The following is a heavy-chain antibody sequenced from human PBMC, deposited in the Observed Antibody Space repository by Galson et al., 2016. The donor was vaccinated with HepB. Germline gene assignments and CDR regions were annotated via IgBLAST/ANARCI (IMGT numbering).Heavy chain of an antibody. CDR2: IYPDDSDT. Sequence: QSGAEVKKPGESLKISCKGSVYSFTSYWVAWVRQMPGKGLEWMGIIYPDDSDTRYSPSFEGQVTISADKSISTVYLQWSTLKASDSATYYCARPLMHCTSARWYHYGMGVWGQGTTVTVS. D-gene: IGHD1-1*01. V-gene: IGHV5-51*01. CDR1: VYSFTSYW. J-gene: IGHJ6*02. CDR3: ARPLMHCTSARWYHYGMGV.